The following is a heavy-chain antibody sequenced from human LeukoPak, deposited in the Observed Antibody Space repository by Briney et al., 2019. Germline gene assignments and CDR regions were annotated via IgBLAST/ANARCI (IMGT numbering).Heavy chain of an antibody. D-gene: IGHD5-12*01. CDR2: ISSSSSYI. CDR3: ARSRELYSGLKRFDY. Sequence: GGSLRLSCAASGFTFSSYSMNWVRQAPGKGLEWVSSISSSSSYIYYADSVKGRFTISRDNAKNSLYLQMNSLRAEDTAVYYCARSRELYSGLKRFDYWGQGTLVTVSS. V-gene: IGHV3-21*01. CDR1: GFTFSSYS. J-gene: IGHJ4*02.